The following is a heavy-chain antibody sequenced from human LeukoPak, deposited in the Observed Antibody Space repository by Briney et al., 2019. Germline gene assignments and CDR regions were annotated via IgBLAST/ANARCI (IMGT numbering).Heavy chain of an antibody. CDR3: ARDQYCSSTSCYTHFDY. CDR1: DITFSTYW. V-gene: IGHV3-7*01. D-gene: IGHD2-2*02. J-gene: IGHJ4*02. CDR2: MKEDGSQI. Sequence: GGSLRLSCVASDITFSTYWMSWVRQAPGKGLEWVANMKEDGSQIYYVDSVKGRFTISRDNAKNSLYLQMNSLRDEDTAVYYCARDQYCSSTSCYTHFDYWGQGTLVTVSS.